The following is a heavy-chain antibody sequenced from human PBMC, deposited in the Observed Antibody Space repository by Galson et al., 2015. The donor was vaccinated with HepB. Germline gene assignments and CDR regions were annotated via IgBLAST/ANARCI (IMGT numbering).Heavy chain of an antibody. D-gene: IGHD6-13*01. Sequence: CAISGDSVSSNSVAWNWIRQSPSRGLEWLGRTYYRSKWYNDYAVSVKSRITINPDTSKNQFSLQLNSVTPGDTAVYYCARVQRLVEGYYYGMDVWGQGTTVTVSS. J-gene: IGHJ6*02. CDR2: TYYRSKWYN. CDR1: GDSVSSNSVA. V-gene: IGHV6-1*01. CDR3: ARVQRLVEGYYYGMDV.